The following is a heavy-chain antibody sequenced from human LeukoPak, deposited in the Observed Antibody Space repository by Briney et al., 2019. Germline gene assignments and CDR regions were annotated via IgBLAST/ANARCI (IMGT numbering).Heavy chain of an antibody. CDR3: ARETSGTYYNPLGYLDV. V-gene: IGHV4-4*07. CDR1: GGSISIYY. CDR2: MFTSGIT. Sequence: SETLSLTCTVSGGSISIYYWNWIRQPAGKGLEWIGRMFTSGITNYNPSLKSRVTMSVDTSKNQFSLNLSSVIAADTAIYYCARETSGTYYNPLGYLDVWGKGTTVTVSS. J-gene: IGHJ6*03. D-gene: IGHD3-10*01.